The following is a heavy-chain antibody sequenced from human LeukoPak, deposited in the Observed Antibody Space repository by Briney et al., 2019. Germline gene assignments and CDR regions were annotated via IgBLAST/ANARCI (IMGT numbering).Heavy chain of an antibody. CDR1: GYTFTSYN. V-gene: IGHV1-8*01. Sequence: GASVKVSCKASGYTFTSYNINWVRQATGQGLEWMGWMNPNSGNTGYAQKFQGRVTMTRNTSISTAYMELSSLRPEDTAVYYCARVGVRFLEWDLDYWGQGTLVTVSS. CDR3: ARVGVRFLEWDLDY. J-gene: IGHJ4*02. CDR2: MNPNSGNT. D-gene: IGHD3-3*01.